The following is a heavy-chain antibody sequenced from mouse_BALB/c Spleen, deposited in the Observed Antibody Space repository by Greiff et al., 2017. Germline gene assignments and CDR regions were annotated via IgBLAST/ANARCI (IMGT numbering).Heavy chain of an antibody. CDR3: ARRDYRYDGFAY. CDR2: IYPGDGDT. D-gene: IGHD2-14*01. V-gene: IGHV1-87*01. Sequence: QVQLQQSGAELARPGASVKLSCKASGYTFTSYWMQWVKQRPGQGLEWIGAIYPGDGDTRYTQKFKGKATLTADKSSSTAYMQLSSLASEDSAVYYCARRDYRYDGFAYWGQGTLVTVSA. CDR1: GYTFTSYW. J-gene: IGHJ3*01.